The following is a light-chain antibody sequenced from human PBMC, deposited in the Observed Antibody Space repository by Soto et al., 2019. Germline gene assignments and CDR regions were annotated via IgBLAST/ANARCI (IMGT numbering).Light chain of an antibody. Sequence: DIQITQSPSTLSASVGDRVTITCRASQSISSWLAWYQQKPGKAPKLLIYDASNLETGVPSRFSGSGSGTDFTFTIRRLEPEDIATYYCKQYENLPTFGKGTRREIK. V-gene: IGKV1-33*01. CDR3: KQYENLPT. CDR1: QSISSW. CDR2: DAS. J-gene: IGKJ5*01.